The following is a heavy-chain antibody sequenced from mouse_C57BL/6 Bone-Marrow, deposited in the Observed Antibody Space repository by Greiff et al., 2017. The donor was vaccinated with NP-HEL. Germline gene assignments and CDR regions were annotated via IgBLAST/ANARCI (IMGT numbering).Heavy chain of an antibody. Sequence: EVQRVESEGGLVQPGSSMKLSCTASGFTFSDYYMAWVRQVPEKGLEWVANINYDGSSTYYLDSLKSRFIISRDNAKNILYLQMSSLKSEDTATYYCARVDGSRGAWFAYWGQGTLVTVSA. CDR2: INYDGSST. V-gene: IGHV5-16*01. J-gene: IGHJ3*01. CDR3: ARVDGSRGAWFAY. CDR1: GFTFSDYY. D-gene: IGHD1-1*01.